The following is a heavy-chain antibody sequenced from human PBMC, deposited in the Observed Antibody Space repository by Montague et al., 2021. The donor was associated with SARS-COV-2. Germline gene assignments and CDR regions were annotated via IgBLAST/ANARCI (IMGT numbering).Heavy chain of an antibody. D-gene: IGHD1-1*01. J-gene: IGHJ6*04. CDR2: LFSGGNT. CDR3: AFLPGTIVDYFGMDV. CDR1: GFIVSRTY. Sequence: SLRLSCAASGFIVSRTYMNWVRQAPGKGLEWVSILFSGGNTFYADSVRGRFTISRDNSKNTLYLQMNSLRVDDTAVYSCAFLPGTIVDYFGMDVWGKGTTVTVSS. V-gene: IGHV3-66*01.